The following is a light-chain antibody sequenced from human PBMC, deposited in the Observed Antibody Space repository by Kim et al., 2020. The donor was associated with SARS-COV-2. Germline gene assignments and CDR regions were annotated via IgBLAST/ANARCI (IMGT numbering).Light chain of an antibody. V-gene: IGLV2-14*04. Sequence: GQSITISCTGTSSDVGGYKYVSWYQQHPGKAPKRVIYDVSKRPSGVSNRFSGSKSGNTASLTISGLQAEDEADYYCSSYTSSSLWVFGGGTQLTVL. CDR1: SSDVGGYKY. J-gene: IGLJ3*02. CDR2: DVS. CDR3: SSYTSSSLWV.